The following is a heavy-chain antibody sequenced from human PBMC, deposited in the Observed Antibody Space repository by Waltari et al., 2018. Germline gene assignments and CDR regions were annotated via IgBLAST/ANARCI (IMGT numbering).Heavy chain of an antibody. V-gene: IGHV4-39*01. Sequence: QLQLQESGPGLVKPSETLSLTCTVSGGSLSSRGYYWGWISQSPGKGLEWIGSIDYSGSTYYNPSLQSRVTISVDTSKNQFSLKLSSVTAADTAVFFCARRRTTVTTYYFDYWGQGTLVTVSS. CDR2: IDYSGST. D-gene: IGHD4-17*01. CDR3: ARRRTTVTTYYFDY. J-gene: IGHJ4*02. CDR1: GGSLSSRGYY.